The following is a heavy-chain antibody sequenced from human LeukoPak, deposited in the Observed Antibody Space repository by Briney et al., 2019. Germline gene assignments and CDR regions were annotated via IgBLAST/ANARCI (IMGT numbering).Heavy chain of an antibody. D-gene: IGHD5-18*01. CDR1: GYTFTSYY. Sequence: ASVKVSCKASGYTFTSYYMHWVRQAPGQALEWMGIINPSCGSTSYAQKFQGRVTMTRDTSTSTVYMELSSLRSEDTAVYYCARDGSVDTAMDYFDYWGQGTLVTVSS. V-gene: IGHV1-46*01. CDR3: ARDGSVDTAMDYFDY. CDR2: INPSCGST. J-gene: IGHJ4*02.